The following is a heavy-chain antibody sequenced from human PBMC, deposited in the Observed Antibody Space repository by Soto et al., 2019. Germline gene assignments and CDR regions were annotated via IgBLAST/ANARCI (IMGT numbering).Heavy chain of an antibody. D-gene: IGHD3-10*01. CDR3: ARLVYDTRLNYMYFDF. J-gene: IGHJ4*02. V-gene: IGHV4-4*02. CDR1: GVSLTSGNW. CDR2: IFHDGTA. Sequence: SETLSLTCAVSGVSLTSGNWWTWVRQSPQRGLEYIGEIFHDGTANYYPSFERRVAVSVDTSRNQFSLKLTSVTAADTAVYFCARLVYDTRLNYMYFDFWGPGTLVTVSS.